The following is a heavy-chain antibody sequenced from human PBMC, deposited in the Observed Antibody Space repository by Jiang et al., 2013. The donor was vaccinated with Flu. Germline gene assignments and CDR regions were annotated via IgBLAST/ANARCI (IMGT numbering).Heavy chain of an antibody. CDR3: AKEGGWESGSWFDYYSGLDV. V-gene: IGHV6-1*01. Sequence: QTLSLTCVISGDSIFSSDFAWNWIRQSPSRGLEWLGRTFYRSQWYVEYAQSVNGRITISPDTSKNQVSLQLDSVTPEDTAMYYCAKEGGWESGSWFDYYSGLDVWGQGTTVTVSS. J-gene: IGHJ6*02. CDR2: TFYRSQWYV. D-gene: IGHD1-26*01. CDR1: GDSIFSSDFA.